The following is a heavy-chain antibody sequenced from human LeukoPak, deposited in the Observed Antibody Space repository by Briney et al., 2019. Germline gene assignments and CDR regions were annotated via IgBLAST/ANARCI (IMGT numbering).Heavy chain of an antibody. CDR3: ARDRSAIAVAGTSDYYGMDV. CDR2: ISSSGSTI. CDR1: GFTFSSYE. J-gene: IGHJ6*02. D-gene: IGHD6-19*01. Sequence: PGGSLRLSCAASGFTFSSYEMNWVRQAPGKGLEWVSYISSSGSTIYYADSVKGRFTISRDNAENSLYLQMNSLRAEDTAVYYCARDRSAIAVAGTSDYYGMDVWGQGTTVTVSS. V-gene: IGHV3-48*03.